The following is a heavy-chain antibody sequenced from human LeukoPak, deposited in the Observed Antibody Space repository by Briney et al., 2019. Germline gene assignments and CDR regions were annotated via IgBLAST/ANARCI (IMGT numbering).Heavy chain of an antibody. V-gene: IGHV4-61*02. J-gene: IGHJ4*02. CDR2: ISSSGST. Sequence: PSQTLSLTCTVSGDSISSGDYYWSWIRQPAGKGLEWIGRISSSGSTDYNPSLKSRVTISVDTSKNQFSLKLSSVTAAETAVYYCAREREGPYGYLDYWGQGTLVTASS. CDR3: AREREGPYGYLDY. D-gene: IGHD4-17*01. CDR1: GDSISSGDYY.